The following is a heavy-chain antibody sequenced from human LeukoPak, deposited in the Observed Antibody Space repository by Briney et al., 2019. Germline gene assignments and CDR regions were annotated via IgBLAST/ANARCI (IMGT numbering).Heavy chain of an antibody. CDR2: INHSGST. V-gene: IGHV4-34*01. CDR3: ARPGGTMVRGVILPEYFDY. J-gene: IGHJ4*02. D-gene: IGHD3-10*01. CDR1: GGSFSGYY. Sequence: SETLSLTCAVYGGSFSGYYWSWIRQPPGKGLEWIGEINHSGSTNYNPSLKSRLTISVDTSKNQFSLKLSSVTAADTAVYYCARPGGTMVRGVILPEYFDYWGQGTLVTVSS.